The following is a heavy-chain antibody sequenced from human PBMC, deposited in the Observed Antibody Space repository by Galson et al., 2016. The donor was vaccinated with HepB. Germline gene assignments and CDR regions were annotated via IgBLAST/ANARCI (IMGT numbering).Heavy chain of an antibody. V-gene: IGHV3-9*01. Sequence: LRLSCAASKFTFDDYAMHWVRQAPGKGLEWVSGISRDSGTIAYADSVKGRFTISRDNAKKSIYMEMNSLRPDDTALYYCAKGGGGDYDFWSGYFDSWGQGTLVTVAS. CDR3: AKGGGGDYDFWSGYFDS. CDR2: ISRDSGTI. CDR1: KFTFDDYA. D-gene: IGHD3-3*01. J-gene: IGHJ5*01.